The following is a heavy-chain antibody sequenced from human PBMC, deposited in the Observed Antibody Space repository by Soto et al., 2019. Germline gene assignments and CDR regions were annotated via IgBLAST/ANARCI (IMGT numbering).Heavy chain of an antibody. Sequence: SVKVPCKASGGTFSSYAISWVRQAPGQGLEWMGGIIPIFVTTNYAQKFQGRVTITADESTSTAYMELSSLRSEDTAVYYCAREVVKRSPVPDYYYGMDVWGQGTAVTVSS. V-gene: IGHV1-69*13. CDR3: AREVVKRSPVPDYYYGMDV. CDR1: GGTFSSYA. CDR2: IIPIFVTT. J-gene: IGHJ6*02. D-gene: IGHD2-15*01.